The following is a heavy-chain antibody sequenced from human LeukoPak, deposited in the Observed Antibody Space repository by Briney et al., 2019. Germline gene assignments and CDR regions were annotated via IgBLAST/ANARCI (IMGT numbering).Heavy chain of an antibody. CDR2: IYYSGST. V-gene: IGHV4-59*08. Sequence: PSETLSLTCTVSGGSISSYYWSWIRQPPGKGLEWIGYIYYSGSTNYNPSLKSRVTISVDTSKNQFSLKLSSVTAADTAVYYCARVKGESLDYWGQGTLVTVSS. J-gene: IGHJ4*02. D-gene: IGHD2-21*01. CDR1: GGSISSYY. CDR3: ARVKGESLDY.